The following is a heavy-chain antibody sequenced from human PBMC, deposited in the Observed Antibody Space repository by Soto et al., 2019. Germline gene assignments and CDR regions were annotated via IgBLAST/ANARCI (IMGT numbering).Heavy chain of an antibody. V-gene: IGHV1-18*01. CDR1: GYTFTSYG. CDR2: ISAYNGNT. CDR3: ARDRPMITFGGVIPIDY. J-gene: IGHJ4*01. D-gene: IGHD3-16*02. Sequence: QVQLVQSGAEVKKPGASVKVSCKASGYTFTSYGISWVRQAPGQGLEWMGWISAYNGNTNYAQKLQGRVTMTTDTSTSTAYMELRSLRSDDTAVYYCARDRPMITFGGVIPIDYWGHGHLVTVAS.